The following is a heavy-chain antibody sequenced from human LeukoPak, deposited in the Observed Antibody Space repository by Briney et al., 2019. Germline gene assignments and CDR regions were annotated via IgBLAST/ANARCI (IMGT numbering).Heavy chain of an antibody. D-gene: IGHD1-14*01. CDR3: ARSQPFAFDI. J-gene: IGHJ3*02. V-gene: IGHV4-59*01. CDR2: FFYSGST. CDR1: GASIRSDY. Sequence: SETLSLTCTVSGASIRSDYWTWIRQPPGKGLEWIGYFFYSGSTNYNPSLRSRVTISVDTSKNQFSLKLTSVTAADTAVYYCARSQPFAFDIWGQGTMVTVSS.